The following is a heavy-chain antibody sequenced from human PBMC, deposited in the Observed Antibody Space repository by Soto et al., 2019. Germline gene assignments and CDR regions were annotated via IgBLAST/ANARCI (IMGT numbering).Heavy chain of an antibody. D-gene: IGHD6-19*01. CDR2: IIPIFGTA. Sequence: QVQLVQSGAEVKKPGSSVKVSCKASGGTFSSYAISWVRQAPGQGLEWMGGIIPIFGTANYAQKFQGRVTISADDSRSTAYTGLSSLRSEDTAVYYCPRSIAVAGTFWFDPWGQGTLVSVSS. J-gene: IGHJ5*02. V-gene: IGHV1-69*12. CDR3: PRSIAVAGTFWFDP. CDR1: GGTFSSYA.